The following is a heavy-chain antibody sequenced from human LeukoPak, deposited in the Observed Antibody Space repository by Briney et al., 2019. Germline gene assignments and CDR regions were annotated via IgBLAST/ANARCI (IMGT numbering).Heavy chain of an antibody. V-gene: IGHV3-23*01. CDR1: GFTFSNYA. CDR2: IDNSGGRT. CDR3: AKHLQKMSESADRFSPFDY. Sequence: GGSLRLSCAASGFTFSNYAMSWVRQAPGRGLDWVSSIDNSGGRTFYADSVKGRFTLSRDNSRNTLYLQVNSLRVEDTAVYYCAKHLQKMSESADRFSPFDYWGQGTLVTVSS. J-gene: IGHJ4*02. D-gene: IGHD3-16*02.